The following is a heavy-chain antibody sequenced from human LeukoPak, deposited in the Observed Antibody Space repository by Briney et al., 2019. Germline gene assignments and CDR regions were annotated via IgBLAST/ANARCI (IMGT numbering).Heavy chain of an antibody. J-gene: IGHJ4*02. D-gene: IGHD3-22*01. CDR1: GYTFTGYY. Sequence: ASVKVSCKASGYTFTGYYMHWVRQAPGQGLEWMGWINPNSGGTNYVQKFQGRVTMTRNTSISTAYMELSSLRSEDTAVYYCARVDSSGYWGQGTLVTVSS. V-gene: IGHV1-2*02. CDR2: INPNSGGT. CDR3: ARVDSSGY.